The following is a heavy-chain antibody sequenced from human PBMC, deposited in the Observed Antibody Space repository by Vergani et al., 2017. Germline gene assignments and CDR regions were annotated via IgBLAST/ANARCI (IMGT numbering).Heavy chain of an antibody. CDR1: GYTFTSYD. V-gene: IGHV1-8*01. CDR2: MNPNSGNT. CDR3: ARGRKGYSGYEGPGGDYGMDV. D-gene: IGHD5-12*01. Sequence: QVQLVQSGAEVKKPGASVKVSCKASGYTFTSYDINWVRQATGQGLEWMGWMNPNSGNTGYAQKFQGRVTMTRNTSISTAYMELSSLRSEDTAVYYCARGRKGYSGYEGPGGDYGMDVWGQGTTVTVSS. J-gene: IGHJ6*02.